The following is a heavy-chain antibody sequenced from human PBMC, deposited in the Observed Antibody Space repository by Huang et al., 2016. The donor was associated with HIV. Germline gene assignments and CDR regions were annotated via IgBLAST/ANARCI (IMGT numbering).Heavy chain of an antibody. CDR1: GGTFNNA. D-gene: IGHD3-3*01. CDR2: SIPIFGTP. J-gene: IGHJ4*02. CDR3: ARGAPDLDSHLDH. Sequence: QVQLVQYGAEVKKPGSSVKVSCKVSGGTFNNAISWVRQAPGQGLEWMGGSIPIFGTPNYARKFQGRGTITADESTSIAYMELSSLRSEDTAVYYCARGAPDLDSHLDHWGQGTLVTVSS. V-gene: IGHV1-69*13.